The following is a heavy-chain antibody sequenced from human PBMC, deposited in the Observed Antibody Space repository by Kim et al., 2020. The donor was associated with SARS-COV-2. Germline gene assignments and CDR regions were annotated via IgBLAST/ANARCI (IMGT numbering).Heavy chain of an antibody. J-gene: IGHJ6*02. Sequence: GGSLRLSCAASGFTFSSYGMHWVRQAPGKGLEWVAVISYDGSNKYYADSVKGRFTISRDNSKNTLYLQMNSLRAEDTAVYYCAKDLDGRIVYYYGMDVWGQGTTVTVSS. V-gene: IGHV3-30*18. CDR2: ISYDGSNK. D-gene: IGHD3-22*01. CDR1: GFTFSSYG. CDR3: AKDLDGRIVYYYGMDV.